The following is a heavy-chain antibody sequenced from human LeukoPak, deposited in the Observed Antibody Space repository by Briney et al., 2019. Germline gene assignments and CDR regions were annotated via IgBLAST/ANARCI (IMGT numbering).Heavy chain of an antibody. CDR1: GFSFSGYN. J-gene: IGHJ4*02. CDR2: ITGSSNYK. CDR3: ARDTYYGSGINSFDY. V-gene: IGHV3-21*06. D-gene: IGHD3-10*01. Sequence: KTRGSLRLSCAASGFSFSGYNMNWVRQAPGKGLEWVSCITGSSNYKFYTDSVKGRFTISRDNAKNSLFLQMNSLRAEDTAVYYCARDTYYGSGINSFDYWGQGTLVTVSS.